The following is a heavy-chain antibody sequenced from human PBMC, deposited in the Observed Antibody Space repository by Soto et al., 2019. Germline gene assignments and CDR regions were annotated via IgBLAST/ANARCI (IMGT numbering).Heavy chain of an antibody. D-gene: IGHD3-9*01. V-gene: IGHV3-23*01. J-gene: IGHJ3*02. CDR2: ISGSGGST. Sequence: GGSLRLSCAASGFTFSSYAMSWVRQAPGKGLEWVSAISGSGGSTCYADSVKGRFTISRDNSKNTLYLQMNSLRAEDTAVYYCAKFVRHYDILTGSHDAFDIWGQGTMVTVSS. CDR1: GFTFSSYA. CDR3: AKFVRHYDILTGSHDAFDI.